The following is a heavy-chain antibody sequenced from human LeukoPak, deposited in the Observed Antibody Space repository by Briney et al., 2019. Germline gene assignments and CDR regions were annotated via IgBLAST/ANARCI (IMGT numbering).Heavy chain of an antibody. J-gene: IGHJ4*02. CDR2: IKEDGSEK. CDR3: ARGGRTTVY. CDR1: GFTFSGYW. D-gene: IGHD4-17*01. V-gene: IGHV3-7*01. Sequence: GGSLRLSCAASGFTFSGYWMSWVRQAPGKGLEWVANIKEDGSEKYDVDSVKGRFTVSRDNAKNSVDLQMNSLRAEDTAVYYCARGGRTTVYWGQGTLVTVSS.